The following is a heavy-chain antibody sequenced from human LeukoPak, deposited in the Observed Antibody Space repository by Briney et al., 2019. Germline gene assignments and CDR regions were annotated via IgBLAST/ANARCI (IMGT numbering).Heavy chain of an antibody. J-gene: IGHJ4*02. CDR3: AKMDPDYYGSGSYYGY. CDR2: ISGSGGST. CDR1: GFTFSSYA. Sequence: SGGSLRLSCAASGFTFSSYAMSWVRQAPGKGLEWVSAISGSGGSTYYADSVKGRFTISRDNSKNTLYLQMNSLRAEDTAVYYCAKMDPDYYGSGSYYGYWGQGTLVTVSS. D-gene: IGHD3-10*01. V-gene: IGHV3-23*01.